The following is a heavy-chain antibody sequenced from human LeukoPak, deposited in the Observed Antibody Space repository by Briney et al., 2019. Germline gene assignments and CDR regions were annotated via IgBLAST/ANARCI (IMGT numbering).Heavy chain of an antibody. D-gene: IGHD6-19*01. J-gene: IGHJ4*02. V-gene: IGHV3-7*03. CDR2: IKQDGSEK. CDR3: ARTSSGWYPSYYYFDY. Sequence: GGSLRLSCAASGFTFSSYWMSWVRQAPGKGLERVANIKQDGSEKYYVDSVKGRFTISRDNAKNSLYLQMNSLRAEDTAVYYCARTSSGWYPSYYYFDYWGQGTLVTVSS. CDR1: GFTFSSYW.